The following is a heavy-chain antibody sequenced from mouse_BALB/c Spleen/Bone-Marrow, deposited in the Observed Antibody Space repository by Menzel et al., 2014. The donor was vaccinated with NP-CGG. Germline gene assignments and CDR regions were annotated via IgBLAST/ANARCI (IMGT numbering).Heavy chain of an antibody. D-gene: IGHD2-4*01. Sequence: VQVVESGAELVGPGASVKLSCKASGYSFTSYWMNWVKQRPGQGLEWIGMIHPSDSETRLNQKFKDKATLTVDKSSSTAYMQLSSPTSEDSAVYYCASRGSTMIPDYWGQGTTLTVSS. CDR2: IHPSDSET. V-gene: IGHV1-74*01. CDR1: GYSFTSYW. J-gene: IGHJ2*01. CDR3: ASRGSTMIPDY.